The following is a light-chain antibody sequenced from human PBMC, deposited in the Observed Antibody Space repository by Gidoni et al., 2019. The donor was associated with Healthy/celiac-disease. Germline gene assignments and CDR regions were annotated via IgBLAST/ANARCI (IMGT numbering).Light chain of an antibody. V-gene: IGKV1-33*01. CDR3: QQYENLPSST. CDR2: DAS. CDR1: QDISNY. Sequence: DIQMTPSPSSLSASVGDRVTITCQASQDISNYLNWYQQKPGKAPKHLIYDASNLETGVPSRFSGRGYGTEFTFTISSLQPEDIATYYCQQYENLPSSTFGGGTKVEIK. J-gene: IGKJ4*01.